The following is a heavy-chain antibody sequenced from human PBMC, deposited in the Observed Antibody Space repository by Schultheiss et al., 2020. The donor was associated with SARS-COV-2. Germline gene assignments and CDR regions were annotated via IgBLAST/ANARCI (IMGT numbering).Heavy chain of an antibody. D-gene: IGHD3-22*01. CDR2: ISYDGSNK. CDR1: GFTFSSYD. CDR3: ARDWYDSSGYYRRFGAFDI. V-gene: IGHV3-30*03. Sequence: GGSLRLSCAASGFTFSSYDMHWVRQAPGKGLEWVAVISYDGSNKYYADSVKGRFTISRDNSKNTLYLQMNSLRAEDTAVYYCARDWYDSSGYYRRFGAFDIWGQGTMVTVSS. J-gene: IGHJ3*02.